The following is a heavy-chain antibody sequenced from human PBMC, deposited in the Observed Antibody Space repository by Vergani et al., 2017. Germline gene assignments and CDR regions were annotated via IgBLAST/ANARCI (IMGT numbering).Heavy chain of an antibody. CDR3: ARDFYSSGWRYNWFDP. V-gene: IGHV1-3*01. J-gene: IGHJ5*02. CDR2: INAGNGNT. D-gene: IGHD6-19*01. Sequence: QVQLVQSGAEVKKPGASVKVSCKASGYTFTSYAMHWVRQAPGQRLEWMGWINAGNGNTKYSQKLQGRVTMTTDTSTSTAYMELRSLRSDDTAVYYCARDFYSSGWRYNWFDPWGQGTLVTVSS. CDR1: GYTFTSYA.